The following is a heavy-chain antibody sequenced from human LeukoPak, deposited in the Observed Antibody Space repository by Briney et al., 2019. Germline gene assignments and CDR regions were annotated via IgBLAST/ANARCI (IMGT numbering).Heavy chain of an antibody. CDR1: GYTFTSYY. V-gene: IGHV1-46*01. J-gene: IGHJ4*02. D-gene: IGHD6-19*01. CDR3: AREDSSGWYQRDHFDY. Sequence: ASVKVSCKASGYTFTSYYTHWVRQAPGQGLEWMGIINPSGGSTSYAQKFQGRVTMTRDTSTSTVYMELSSLRSEDTAVYYCAREDSSGWYQRDHFDYWGQGTLVTVSS. CDR2: INPSGGST.